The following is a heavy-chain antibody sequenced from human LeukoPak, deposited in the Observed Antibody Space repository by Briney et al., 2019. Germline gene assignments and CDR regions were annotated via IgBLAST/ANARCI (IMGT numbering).Heavy chain of an antibody. CDR1: GFTFSSYA. CDR2: ISGSGGST. Sequence: GGSLRLSCAASGFTFSSYAMSWVRQAPGKGLEWVSDISGSGGSTKYADSVKGRFTISRDNAENSLYLQMNSLRGDDTALYYCAKDAYSRGDYWGQGTLVTVSS. CDR3: AKDAYSRGDY. J-gene: IGHJ4*02. D-gene: IGHD2-21*01. V-gene: IGHV3-23*01.